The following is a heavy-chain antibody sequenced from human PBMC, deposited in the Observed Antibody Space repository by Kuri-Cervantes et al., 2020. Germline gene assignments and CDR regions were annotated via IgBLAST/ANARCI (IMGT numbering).Heavy chain of an antibody. V-gene: IGHV3-7*01. J-gene: IGHJ6*02. Sequence: GGSLRLSCAASGFTFSSYGMSWVRQAPGKGLEWVANIKQDGSEKYYVDSVKGRFTISRDNAKNSLSLQMNSLRAEDTTVYYCARDRYSGYDSRNYYYHGMDVWGQGTTVTVSS. CDR3: ARDRYSGYDSRNYYYHGMDV. CDR1: GFTFSSYG. D-gene: IGHD5-12*01. CDR2: IKQDGSEK.